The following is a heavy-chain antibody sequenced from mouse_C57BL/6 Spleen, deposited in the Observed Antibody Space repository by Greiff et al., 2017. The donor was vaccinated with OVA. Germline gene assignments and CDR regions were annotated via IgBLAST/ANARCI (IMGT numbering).Heavy chain of an antibody. V-gene: IGHV1-52*01. CDR3: ARGELGRGNAMDY. CDR2: IDPSDSET. Sequence: VQLQQPGAELVRPGSSVKLSCKASGYTFTSYWMHWVKQRPIQGLEWIGNIDPSDSETHYNQKFKDKATLTVDKSSSTAYMQLSSLTSEDSAVYYCARGELGRGNAMDYWGQGTSVTVSS. D-gene: IGHD4-1*01. J-gene: IGHJ4*01. CDR1: GYTFTSYW.